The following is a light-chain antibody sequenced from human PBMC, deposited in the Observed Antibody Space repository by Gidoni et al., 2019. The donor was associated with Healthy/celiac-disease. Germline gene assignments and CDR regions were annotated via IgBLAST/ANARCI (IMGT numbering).Light chain of an antibody. Sequence: DNVLTQSPGTLSLSPGERATLSCRASQSVISSYLAWYHQKPGQAPRLLIYGVSSRATGIPDMFSGSGSGTDFTLTISRLEPEDFAVYYCQHYGSSPEWTFGQGTKVEIK. J-gene: IGKJ1*01. V-gene: IGKV3-20*01. CDR3: QHYGSSPEWT. CDR1: QSVISSY. CDR2: GVS.